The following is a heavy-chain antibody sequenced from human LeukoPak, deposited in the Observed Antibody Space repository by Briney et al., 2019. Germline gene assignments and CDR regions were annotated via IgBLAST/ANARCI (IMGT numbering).Heavy chain of an antibody. V-gene: IGHV3-23*01. Sequence: PGGSLRLSCAASGFTFSSYGMSWVRQAPGKGLEWVSAISGSGGSTYYADSVKGRFTISRDNSKNTLYLQMNSLRAEDTAVYYCAKAMGDYYYYYMDVWGKGTTVTVSS. CDR3: AKAMGDYYYYYMDV. CDR1: GFTFSSYG. D-gene: IGHD3-10*01. J-gene: IGHJ6*03. CDR2: ISGSGGST.